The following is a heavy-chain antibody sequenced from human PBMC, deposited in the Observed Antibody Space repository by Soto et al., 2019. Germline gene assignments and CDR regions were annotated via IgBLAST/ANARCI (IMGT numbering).Heavy chain of an antibody. D-gene: IGHD3-10*01. CDR3: ARTMVRGVTYDY. J-gene: IGHJ4*02. V-gene: IGHV4-34*01. CDR1: GGAFSAYY. CDR2: INHSGST. Sequence: PSETLSLTCAVYGGAFSAYYWSSIRQPPGKGLEWIGQINHSGSTNYNPSLKSRVTISVDTSKKQFSLKLSSVTAADTAVYYCARTMVRGVTYDYWGQGTLVTVSS.